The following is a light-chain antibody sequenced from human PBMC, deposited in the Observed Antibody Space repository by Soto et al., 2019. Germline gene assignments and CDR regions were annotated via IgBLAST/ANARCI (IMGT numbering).Light chain of an antibody. CDR1: SSNIGSNT. CDR2: AYS. Sequence: QSVLTQPPSASGTPGQRVTISCSGSSSNIGSNTVNWFQQLPGTAPRLLIFAYSHRPSGVPDRFSGSRSGTSASLAISGLQSEDEADYYCAAWDSSLNGVIFGGGTKLTVL. CDR3: AAWDSSLNGVI. J-gene: IGLJ2*01. V-gene: IGLV1-44*01.